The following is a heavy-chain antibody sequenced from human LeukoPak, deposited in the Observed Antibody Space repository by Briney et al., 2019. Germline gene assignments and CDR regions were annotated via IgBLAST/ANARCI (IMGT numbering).Heavy chain of an antibody. CDR1: GFTFSSYA. D-gene: IGHD1-7*01. CDR2: SSGSGGST. CDR3: TKRRGLELLYYYYMDV. V-gene: IGHV3-23*01. J-gene: IGHJ6*03. Sequence: PGGSLRLSCAASGFTFSSYAMSWVRQAPGKGLECVSASSGSGGSTYYADSVKGRFTISRDNSKNTLYLQMNSLRAEDTAVYYCTKRRGLELLYYYYMDVWGKGTTVTISS.